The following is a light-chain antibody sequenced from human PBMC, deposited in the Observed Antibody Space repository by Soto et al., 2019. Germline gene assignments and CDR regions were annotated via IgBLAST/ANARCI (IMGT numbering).Light chain of an antibody. J-gene: IGLJ3*02. V-gene: IGLV1-44*01. CDR1: SSNIGTNT. CDR3: AAWDARLNSVV. Sequence: QSVLTQPPSTSGTPGQRVTISCSGSSSNIGTNTVNWYQQVPGTAPKLLIYSNDHRPSGVPDRFSGSKSGTSVSLAISGLQSEDEDDYFCAAWDARLNSVVFGGGTKLTVL. CDR2: SND.